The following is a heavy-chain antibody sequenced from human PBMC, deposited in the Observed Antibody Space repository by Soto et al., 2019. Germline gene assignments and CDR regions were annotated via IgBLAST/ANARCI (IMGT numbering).Heavy chain of an antibody. CDR2: ISYDGSNK. V-gene: IGHV3-30-3*01. Sequence: QVQLVESGGGVVQPGRSLRLSCAASGFTFSSYAMHWVRQAPGKGLEWVAVISYDGSNKYYADSVKGRFTISRDNSKNTLYLQMNSLRAEDTAVYYCARVHTVVTTAYYFDYWGQGTLVTVSS. CDR1: GFTFSSYA. J-gene: IGHJ4*02. CDR3: ARVHTVVTTAYYFDY. D-gene: IGHD2-15*01.